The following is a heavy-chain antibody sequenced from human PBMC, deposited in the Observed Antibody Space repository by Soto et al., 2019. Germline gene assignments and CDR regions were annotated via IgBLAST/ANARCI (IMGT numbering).Heavy chain of an antibody. D-gene: IGHD3-22*01. CDR1: GFSLSTSGVG. V-gene: IGHV2-5*02. CDR2: IYWDDDK. J-gene: IGHJ6*02. CDR3: AHMYYYDSSGYPYGMDV. Sequence: KPTQTLTLTCTFSGFSLSTSGVGVGWIRQPPGKALEWLALIYWDDDKRYSPSLKSRLTITNDTSKHQVLLTMTNMDPVDTATYYCAHMYYYDSSGYPYGMDVWGQGTTVTVSS.